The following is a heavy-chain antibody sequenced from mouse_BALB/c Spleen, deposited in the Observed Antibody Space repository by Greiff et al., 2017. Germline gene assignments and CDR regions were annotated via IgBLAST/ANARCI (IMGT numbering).Heavy chain of an antibody. CDR2: ISSGSSTI. V-gene: IGHV5-17*02. J-gene: IGHJ2*01. D-gene: IGHD2-3*01. CDR3: ARFDDGYYFDY. Sequence: EVKLMESGGGLVQPGGSRKLSCAASGFTFSSFGMHWVRQAPEKGLEWVAYISSGSSTIYYADTVKGRFTISRDNPKNTLFLQMTSLRSEDTAMYYCARFDDGYYFDYWGQGTTLTVSS. CDR1: GFTFSSFG.